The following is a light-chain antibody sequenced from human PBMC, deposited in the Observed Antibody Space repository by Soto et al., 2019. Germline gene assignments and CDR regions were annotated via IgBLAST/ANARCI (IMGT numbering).Light chain of an antibody. CDR1: SSDVGGYNY. CDR2: EVS. CDR3: SLYAGSNHNWV. Sequence: QSALTQPPSASGSPGQSVTISCTGTSSDVGGYNYVSWYQQHPGKAPKLMIYEVSKRPSGVPDRFSGSKSGNTASLTVSGLQTEDEADYYCSLYAGSNHNWVFGGGTKLTVL. V-gene: IGLV2-8*01. J-gene: IGLJ3*02.